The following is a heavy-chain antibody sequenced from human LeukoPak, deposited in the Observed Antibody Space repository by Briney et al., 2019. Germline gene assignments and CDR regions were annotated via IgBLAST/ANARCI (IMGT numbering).Heavy chain of an antibody. CDR1: GFSFVSFW. CDR2: IKQDGSEK. J-gene: IGHJ4*02. CDR3: AREAGSSGWYMG. D-gene: IGHD6-19*01. Sequence: GGSLRLSCAASGFSFVSFWMSWVRQAPGKGPEWVAIIKQDGSEKYYVDSVKGRFTISRDNAKSSLYLQMNSLRVEDTAVYYCAREAGSSGWYMGGGQGTLVTVSS. V-gene: IGHV3-7*01.